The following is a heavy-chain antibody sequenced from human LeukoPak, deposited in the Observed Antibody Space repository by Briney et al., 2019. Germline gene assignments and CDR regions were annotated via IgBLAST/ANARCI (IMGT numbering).Heavy chain of an antibody. J-gene: IGHJ4*02. D-gene: IGHD2-8*02. CDR2: ISTRSTYI. Sequence: PGGSLRLSCAASGFTSSYYAMNWVRQAPGKGLEWVSSISTRSTYIYYADSLKGRFTISRDNAKNSLYLQMNSLRAEDTAIYYCATYRQVLLPFESWGQGTLVTVSS. V-gene: IGHV3-21*04. CDR1: GFTSSYYA. CDR3: ATYRQVLLPFES.